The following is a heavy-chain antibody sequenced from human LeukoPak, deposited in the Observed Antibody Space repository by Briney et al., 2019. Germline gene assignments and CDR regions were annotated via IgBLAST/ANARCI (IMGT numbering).Heavy chain of an antibody. CDR3: ARERVGATGFDY. CDR1: GYTFTNYY. Sequence: ASVKVSCKASGYTFTNYYIHWVRQAPGQGLEWMGIINPSGGSTSYAQKFQGRVTMTRDTSTTTVCMELSSLRSEDTAVYYCARERVGATGFDYWGQGTLVTVSS. V-gene: IGHV1-46*01. D-gene: IGHD1-26*01. CDR2: INPSGGST. J-gene: IGHJ4*02.